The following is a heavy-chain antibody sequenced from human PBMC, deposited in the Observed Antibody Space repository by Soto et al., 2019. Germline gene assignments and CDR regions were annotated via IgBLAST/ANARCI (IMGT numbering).Heavy chain of an antibody. CDR1: GGSISSGDYY. Sequence: QVQLQESGPGLVKPSQTLSLTCTVSGGSISSGDYYWSWIRQPPGKGLEWIGYIYYSGSTYYNPSLKSRVTISVDTSKTQFSLKLSSVTAADTAVYYCAREDRYCSGGSCYSSLDYWGQGTLVTVSS. CDR3: AREDRYCSGGSCYSSLDY. CDR2: IYYSGST. V-gene: IGHV4-30-4*01. J-gene: IGHJ4*02. D-gene: IGHD2-15*01.